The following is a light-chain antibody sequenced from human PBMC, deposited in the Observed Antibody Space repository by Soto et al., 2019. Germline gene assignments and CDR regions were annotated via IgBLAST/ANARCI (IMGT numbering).Light chain of an antibody. J-gene: IGKJ1*01. CDR1: QGIRNE. V-gene: IGKV1-6*01. CDR3: LQDYTYPRT. CDR2: TAS. Sequence: AVQMTQSPSSLSASVGDRVTITCRASQGIRNELGWYQQSPGKAPRLLIYTASKLHSGVPSRFRGGGSGTDFTLTINRLQPEDFATYYCLQDYTYPRTFGQGTKVEI.